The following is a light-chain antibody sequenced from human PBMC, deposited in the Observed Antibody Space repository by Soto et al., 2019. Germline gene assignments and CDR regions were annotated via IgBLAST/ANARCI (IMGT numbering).Light chain of an antibody. CDR3: QQYNDWPRT. J-gene: IGKJ4*01. CDR2: VAS. CDR1: QSVNSN. V-gene: IGKV3-15*01. Sequence: EIVMTQSPGTLSVSPGERATLSCRASQSVNSNLAWYQQKPGQAPRLLIYVASTRATAIPARFSGSGSGTEFTLTISSLQSEDFAVYYCQQYNDWPRTFGGGTKVEIK.